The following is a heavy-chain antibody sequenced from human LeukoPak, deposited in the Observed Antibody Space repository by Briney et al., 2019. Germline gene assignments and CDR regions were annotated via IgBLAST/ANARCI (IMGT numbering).Heavy chain of an antibody. Sequence: SETLSLTRAVSGGSISSGGYSWSWIRQPPGKGLEWIGYIYHSGSTYYNPSLKSRVTISVDRSKNQFSLKLSSVTAADTAVYYCARVSYYYYGMDVWGQGTTVTVSS. CDR1: GGSISSGGYS. V-gene: IGHV4-30-2*01. CDR2: IYHSGST. J-gene: IGHJ6*02. CDR3: ARVSYYYYGMDV.